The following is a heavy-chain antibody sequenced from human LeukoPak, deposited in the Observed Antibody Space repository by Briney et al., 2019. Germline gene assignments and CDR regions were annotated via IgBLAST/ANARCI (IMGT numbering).Heavy chain of an antibody. CDR1: GFTISNYD. CDR2: ISYDGSNK. V-gene: IGHV3-30*03. Sequence: GGSLRLSCAASGFTISNYDMHWVRQAPGKGLEGVALISYDGSNKYYADSVKGRFTISRDNSKNTLYLQMNSLRAEDTAVYYCTRDMGGTYFDYWGQGTLVTVSS. J-gene: IGHJ4*02. D-gene: IGHD1-26*01. CDR3: TRDMGGTYFDY.